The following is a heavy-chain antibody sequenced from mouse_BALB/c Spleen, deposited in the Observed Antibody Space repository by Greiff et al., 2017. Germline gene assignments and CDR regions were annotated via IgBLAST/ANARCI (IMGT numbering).Heavy chain of an antibody. J-gene: IGHJ1*01. V-gene: IGHV2-6-5*01. CDR3: AKHFPYYGNYWYFDV. D-gene: IGHD2-10*01. CDR1: GFSLTDYG. CDR2: IWGGGST. Sequence: QVQLQQSGPGLVAPSQSLSITCTVSGFSLTDYGVSWIRQPPGKGLEWLGVIWGGGSTYYNSALKSRLSISKDNSKSQVFLKMNSLQTDDTAMYYCAKHFPYYGNYWYFDVWGAGTTVTVSS.